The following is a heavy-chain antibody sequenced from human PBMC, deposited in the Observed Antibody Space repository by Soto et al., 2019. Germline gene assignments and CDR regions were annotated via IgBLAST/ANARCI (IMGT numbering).Heavy chain of an antibody. D-gene: IGHD3-22*01. V-gene: IGHV1-69*12. CDR3: APWDSSGYYMDWFDP. J-gene: IGHJ5*02. Sequence: QVQLVQSGAEVKKPGSSVKVSCKASGGTFSSYAISWVRQAPGQGLEWMGGIIPIFGTANYAQKFQGRVTITADESTSTAYMELSSLRSDDTAVYYCAPWDSSGYYMDWFDPWGQGTLVTVSS. CDR1: GGTFSSYA. CDR2: IIPIFGTA.